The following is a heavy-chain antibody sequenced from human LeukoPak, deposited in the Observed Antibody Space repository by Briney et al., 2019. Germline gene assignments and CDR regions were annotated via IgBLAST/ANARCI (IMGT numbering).Heavy chain of an antibody. CDR1: GGSISSYY. J-gene: IGHJ6*02. CDR3: ARGKDYDFWSGYRPPNYGMDV. D-gene: IGHD3-3*01. Sequence: SETLSLTCTVSGGSISSYYWSWIRQPPGKGLEWIGYIYYSGSTNYNPSLKSRVTISVDTSKNQFSLKLSSVTAADTAVYYCARGKDYDFWSGYRPPNYGMDVWGQGTTVTVSS. V-gene: IGHV4-59*01. CDR2: IYYSGST.